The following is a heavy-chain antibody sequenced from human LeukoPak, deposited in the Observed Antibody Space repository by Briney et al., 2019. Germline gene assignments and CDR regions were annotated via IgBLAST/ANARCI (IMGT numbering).Heavy chain of an antibody. CDR2: IIPIFGTA. J-gene: IGHJ5*02. CDR3: ARDLGYYYGSGIHDWFDP. V-gene: IGHV1-69*05. Sequence: ASVKVSCKASGGTFSSYAISWVRQAPGQGLEWMGGIIPIFGTANYAQKFQGRGTITTDESTSTAYMELSSLRSEDTAVYYCARDLGYYYGSGIHDWFDPWGQGTLVTVSS. CDR1: GGTFSSYA. D-gene: IGHD3-10*01.